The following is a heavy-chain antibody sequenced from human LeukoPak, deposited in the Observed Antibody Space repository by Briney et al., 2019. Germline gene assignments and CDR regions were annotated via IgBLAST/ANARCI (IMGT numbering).Heavy chain of an antibody. CDR2: IIPIFGTA. D-gene: IGHD6-6*01. J-gene: IGHJ6*03. Sequence: ASVKVSCKASGGTFSSYAISWVRQAPGQGLEWMGGIIPIFGTANYAQKFQGRVTITADESTSTAYMELSSLRSEDTAVYYCARVVVRESYYYYMDVWGKGTTVTVSS. V-gene: IGHV1-69*13. CDR3: ARVVVRESYYYYMDV. CDR1: GGTFSSYA.